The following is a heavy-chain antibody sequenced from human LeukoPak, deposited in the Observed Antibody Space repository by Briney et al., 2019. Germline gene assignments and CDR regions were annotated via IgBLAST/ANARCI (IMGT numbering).Heavy chain of an antibody. D-gene: IGHD3-22*01. CDR1: GFTFDDYT. CDR2: ISWDGGYT. Sequence: GGSLRLSCAASGFTFDDYTMHWVRQAPGKGLEWVSLISWDGGYTYYADSVKGRFTISRDNSSSSLYLQMNSLRTEDTALYYCAKDTQSSGYLDYFDYWGQGTLVTVSS. CDR3: AKDTQSSGYLDYFDY. V-gene: IGHV3-43*01. J-gene: IGHJ4*02.